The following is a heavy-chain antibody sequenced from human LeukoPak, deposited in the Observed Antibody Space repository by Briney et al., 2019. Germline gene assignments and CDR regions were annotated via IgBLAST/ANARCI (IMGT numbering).Heavy chain of an antibody. CDR3: ARRGEYSNLNYLEY. CDR1: GFTFSTYG. D-gene: IGHD4-11*01. V-gene: IGHV3-33*01. Sequence: PGRSPRLSCAASGFTFSTYGMHWVRQAPGKGLEWVSFIWPDGSNKYYADSVKGRFTISRDNSKDTLYLQMNSLRAEDTAVYYCARRGEYSNLNYLEYWGQGTLVTVSS. CDR2: IWPDGSNK. J-gene: IGHJ4*02.